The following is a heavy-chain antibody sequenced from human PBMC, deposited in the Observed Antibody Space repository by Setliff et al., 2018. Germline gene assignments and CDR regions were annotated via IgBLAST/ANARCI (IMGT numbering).Heavy chain of an antibody. J-gene: IGHJ6*03. CDR2: TIPMFGTT. V-gene: IGHV1-69*05. D-gene: IGHD5-18*01. CDR3: AREGVDTRSSTDYRYYMDV. CDR1: GGSFSSYG. Sequence: GASVKVSCKASGGSFSSYGITWVRQAPGQGLEWMGGTIPMFGTTNYAQKFQGRVTIITDESTSTAYMELSSLRSEDTAVYFCAREGVDTRSSTDYRYYMDVWGKRTTVTVSS.